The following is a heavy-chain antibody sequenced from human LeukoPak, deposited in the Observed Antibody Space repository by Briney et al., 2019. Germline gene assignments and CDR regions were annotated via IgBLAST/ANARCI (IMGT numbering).Heavy chain of an antibody. CDR3: AKDLLRAAAGTH. V-gene: IGHV3-23*01. Sequence: PGGSLRLSWAAAGFTVSAYAISWVRQAPGKLLEWVSGISGSGITTDYADSVKGRFTISRDNSKSTLYLQMNSLRAEDTALYYCAKDLLRAAAGTHWGQGTLVTVSS. CDR1: GFTVSAYA. CDR2: ISGSGITT. J-gene: IGHJ4*02. D-gene: IGHD6-13*01.